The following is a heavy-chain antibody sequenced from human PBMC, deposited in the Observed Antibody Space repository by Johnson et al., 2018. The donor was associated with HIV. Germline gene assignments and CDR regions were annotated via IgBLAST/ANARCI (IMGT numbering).Heavy chain of an antibody. CDR1: GFTFSSYA. D-gene: IGHD3-22*01. CDR3: ARIRVAVITEVGAFDI. CDR2: ISYDGTNE. Sequence: QVQLVESGGGVVQPGRSLRLSCAASGFTFSSYAMHWVRQAPGKGLEWVAVISYDGTNEYSADSVKGRLTISRDNSKNTVYLQMHSLRAEDTAVYFCARIRVAVITEVGAFDIWGQGTMVSVSS. V-gene: IGHV3-30*04. J-gene: IGHJ3*02.